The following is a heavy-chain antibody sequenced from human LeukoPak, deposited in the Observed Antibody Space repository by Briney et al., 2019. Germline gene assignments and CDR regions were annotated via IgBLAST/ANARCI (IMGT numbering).Heavy chain of an antibody. J-gene: IGHJ4*02. CDR1: GFTFSSSA. V-gene: IGHV3-23*01. Sequence: GGSLRLSCAASGFTFSSSAMSWVRQAPGKGLEWVSGISGGGSTYYAESVKGRFTISRDKSKNTLFLQMNSPRAEDTAVYYCAKGLYYFDYWGQGTLVTVSS. CDR2: ISGGGST. CDR3: AKGLYYFDY.